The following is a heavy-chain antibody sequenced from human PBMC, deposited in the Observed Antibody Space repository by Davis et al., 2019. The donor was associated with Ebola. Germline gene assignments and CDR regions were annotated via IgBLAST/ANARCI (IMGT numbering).Heavy chain of an antibody. V-gene: IGHV1-69*13. CDR3: ARGLDIGSWIIDS. D-gene: IGHD6-13*01. J-gene: IGHJ4*02. CDR2: IIPIFGTA. CDR1: GYTFTGYF. Sequence: SVKVSCKASGYTFTGYFMYWVRQAPGQGLEWMGEIIPIFGTANYAQKFQGRVTITADESTSTAYMELSSLRSEDTAVYYCARGLDIGSWIIDSWGQGTLVTVSS.